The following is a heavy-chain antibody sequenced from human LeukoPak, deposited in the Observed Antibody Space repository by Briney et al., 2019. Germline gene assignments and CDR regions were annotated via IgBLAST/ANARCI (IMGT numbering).Heavy chain of an antibody. CDR1: GFTFSSYG. D-gene: IGHD4-17*01. CDR3: AKSGRNGAKGPFDY. CDR2: ISYDGSNK. J-gene: IGHJ4*02. Sequence: GGSLRLSCAASGFTFSSYGMHWVRQAPGKGLEWVAVISYDGSNKYYADSVKGRFTISRDNSKNTLYLQMNSLRAEDAAVHYCAKSGRNGAKGPFDYWGQGTLVTVSS. V-gene: IGHV3-30*18.